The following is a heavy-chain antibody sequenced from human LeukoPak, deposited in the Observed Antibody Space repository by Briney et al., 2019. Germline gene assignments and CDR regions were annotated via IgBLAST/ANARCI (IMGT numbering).Heavy chain of an antibody. J-gene: IGHJ5*02. D-gene: IGHD5-18*01. Sequence: ASAKVSCKASGYTFSVYYIHWVRQAPGQGLEYMGWINPNSGATDLARKFQGRVTMTRDTSITTVYLELTRLTSDDTAVYYCARGRALVSTDDWFDPWGQGTLVTVSS. V-gene: IGHV1-2*02. CDR1: GYTFSVYY. CDR3: ARGRALVSTDDWFDP. CDR2: INPNSGAT.